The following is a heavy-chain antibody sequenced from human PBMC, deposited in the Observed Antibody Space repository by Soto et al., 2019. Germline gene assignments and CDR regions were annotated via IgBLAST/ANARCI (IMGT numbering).Heavy chain of an antibody. V-gene: IGHV3-53*01. Sequence: GGSLRLSCAASGFTVSSNYMSWVRQAPGKGLEWVSVIYSGGSTYYADSVKGRFTISRDNSKNTLYLQMNSLRAEDTAVYYCARDNAQQLVIDSKNGMDVWGQGTTVTVSS. CDR3: ARDNAQQLVIDSKNGMDV. CDR2: IYSGGST. D-gene: IGHD6-13*01. J-gene: IGHJ6*02. CDR1: GFTVSSNY.